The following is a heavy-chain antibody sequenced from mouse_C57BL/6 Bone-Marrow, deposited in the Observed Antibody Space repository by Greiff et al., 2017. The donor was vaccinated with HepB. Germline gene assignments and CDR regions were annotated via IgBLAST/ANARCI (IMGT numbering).Heavy chain of an antibody. J-gene: IGHJ4*01. V-gene: IGHV1-82*01. CDR1: GYAFSSSW. CDR2: IYPGDGDT. D-gene: IGHD1-1*01. CDR3: ARWYYGQPHGAMDY. Sequence: QVQLQQSGPELVKPGASVKISCKASGYAFSSSWMNWVKQRPGKGLEWIGRIYPGDGDTNYNGKFKGKATLTADKSSSTAYMQLSSLTSEDSAVYFCARWYYGQPHGAMDYWGQGTSVTVSS.